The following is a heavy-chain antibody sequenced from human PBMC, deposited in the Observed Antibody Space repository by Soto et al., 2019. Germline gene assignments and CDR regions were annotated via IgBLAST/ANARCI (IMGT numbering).Heavy chain of an antibody. CDR3: ARDGPPSGCYYGDAFDI. CDR2: IYSGGST. Sequence: GGSLRLSCAASGFTVSSNYMSWVRQAPGKGLEWVSVIYSGGSTYYADSVKGRFTISRDNSKNTLYLQMNSLRAEDTAVYYCARDGPPSGCYYGDAFDIWGQGTMVTVSS. CDR1: GFTVSSNY. D-gene: IGHD1-26*01. J-gene: IGHJ3*02. V-gene: IGHV3-53*01.